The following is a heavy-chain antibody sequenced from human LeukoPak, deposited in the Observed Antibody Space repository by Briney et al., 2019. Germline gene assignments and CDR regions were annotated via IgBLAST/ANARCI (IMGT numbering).Heavy chain of an antibody. CDR1: GFTFSSYE. D-gene: IGHD2-2*02. Sequence: PGGSLSLSCAASGFTFSSYEMNWVRQAPGKGLEWVSYISSSGSTIYYADSVKGRFTISRDNAKNSLYLQMNSLRAEDTAVYYCASICSSTSCYTYYYYYYMDVWGKGTTVTVSS. CDR2: ISSSGSTI. J-gene: IGHJ6*03. V-gene: IGHV3-48*03. CDR3: ASICSSTSCYTYYYYYYMDV.